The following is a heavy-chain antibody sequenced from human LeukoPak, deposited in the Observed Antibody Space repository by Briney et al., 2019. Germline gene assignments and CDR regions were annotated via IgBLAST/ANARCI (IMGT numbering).Heavy chain of an antibody. J-gene: IGHJ4*02. Sequence: GGSLRLSRAASEFTFSTYGMHWVRQAPGKGLEWVAFIRNDGSNKYHGDSVKGRFTISRDNSKNTLYLQMNSLRVEDTAVYYCAKAALGRGFCSTTSCFLDSWGQGTLVTVSS. D-gene: IGHD2-2*01. CDR3: AKAALGRGFCSTTSCFLDS. CDR2: IRNDGSNK. CDR1: EFTFSTYG. V-gene: IGHV3-30*02.